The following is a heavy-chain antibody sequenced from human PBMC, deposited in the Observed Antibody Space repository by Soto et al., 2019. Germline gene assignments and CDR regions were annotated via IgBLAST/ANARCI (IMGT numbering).Heavy chain of an antibody. Sequence: ASVKVSCKASGGTFSSYAISWVRQAPGQGLEWMGGIIPNSGGTNYAQKFQGWVTITRDTSISTAYMELSRLRSDDTAVYYCARSLYDSSGYYFDYWGQGTLVTVSS. CDR3: ARSLYDSSGYYFDY. CDR1: GGTFSSYA. V-gene: IGHV1-2*04. CDR2: IIPNSGGT. D-gene: IGHD3-22*01. J-gene: IGHJ4*02.